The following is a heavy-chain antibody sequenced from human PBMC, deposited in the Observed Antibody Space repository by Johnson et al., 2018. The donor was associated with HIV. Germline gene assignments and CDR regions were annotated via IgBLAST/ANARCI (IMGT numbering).Heavy chain of an antibody. J-gene: IGHJ3*02. D-gene: IGHD1-26*01. CDR1: GFTFSNYS. CDR3: ATLSGSYYAFDI. Sequence: QVQLVESGGGVVQPGGSLRLSCVASGFTFSNYSMHWVRQAPGKGLEWVAFISYDGSKTYYADSVKGRFTISSANSKFTLYLQLNRLSAEDTAVYYCATLSGSYYAFDIWGQGTMVTVSS. V-gene: IGHV3-30*02. CDR2: ISYDGSKT.